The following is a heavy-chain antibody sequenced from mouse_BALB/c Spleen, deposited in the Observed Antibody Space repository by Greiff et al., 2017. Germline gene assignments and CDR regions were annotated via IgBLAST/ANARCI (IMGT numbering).Heavy chain of an antibody. CDR3: ARRSNYVNSAMDY. CDR2: INPYNDGT. CDR1: GYTFTSYV. D-gene: IGHD2-5*01. J-gene: IGHJ4*01. V-gene: IGHV1-14*01. Sequence: VQLQQSGPELVKPGASVKMSCKASGYTFTSYVMHWVKQKPGQGLEWIGYINPYNDGTKYNEKFKDKATLTSDKSSSTAYMELSSLTSEDSAVYYCARRSNYVNSAMDYWGQGTSVTVSS.